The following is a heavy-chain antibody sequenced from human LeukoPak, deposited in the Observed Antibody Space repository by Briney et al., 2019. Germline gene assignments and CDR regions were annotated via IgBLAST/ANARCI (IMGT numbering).Heavy chain of an antibody. CDR3: VRDFRSADY. V-gene: IGHV3-74*01. CDR1: GFIFSLYC. CDR2: IRPDGTGI. Sequence: GGSLRLSCAASGFIFSLYCMHWVRQAPGKGPMWVSRIRPDGTGISYADSVKARFTTSRDNAKSTVYLQMNGLREEDTAVYYCVRDFRSADYWGQGTLVTVSS. J-gene: IGHJ4*02.